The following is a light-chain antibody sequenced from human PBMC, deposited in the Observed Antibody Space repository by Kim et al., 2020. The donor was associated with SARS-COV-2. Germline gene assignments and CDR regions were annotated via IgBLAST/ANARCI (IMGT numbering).Light chain of an antibody. CDR1: QSFGGD. CDR3: QNYNDWPPWT. J-gene: IGKJ1*01. Sequence: EIVLTQSPATLSVSPGERVTLSCRASQSFGGDLAWYQQKPGQAPRLLIYGASTRATGVPDRFSGRGSGTEFILTISSRQSEDFALYYCQNYNDWPPWTFGQGTKVDIK. CDR2: GAS. V-gene: IGKV3-15*01.